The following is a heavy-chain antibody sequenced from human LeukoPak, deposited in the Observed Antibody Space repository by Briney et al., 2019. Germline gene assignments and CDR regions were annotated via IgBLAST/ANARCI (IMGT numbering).Heavy chain of an antibody. CDR3: ARADSSSWYYSGGFFDY. J-gene: IGHJ4*02. Sequence: SVKVSCKASGGTFSSYAISWVRQAPGQGLEWMGRIIPISGTANYAQKFQGRVTITTDESTSTAYMELSSLRSEDTAVYYCARADSSSWYYSGGFFDYWGQGTLVTVSS. CDR1: GGTFSSYA. CDR2: IIPISGTA. V-gene: IGHV1-69*05. D-gene: IGHD6-13*01.